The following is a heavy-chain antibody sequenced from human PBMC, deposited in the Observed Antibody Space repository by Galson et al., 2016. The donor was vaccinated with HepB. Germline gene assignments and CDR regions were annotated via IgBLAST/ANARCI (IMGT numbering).Heavy chain of an antibody. Sequence: SVKVSCKASGYTLTSYYLHWVRQAPGQGLEWMGIINPSGGTTNYARKLQGRVTMTRDTSTSTVYMELSSLRSEDTAVYYCAREYIILQLYTKTGYFDYWGQGTLVTVSS. J-gene: IGHJ4*02. V-gene: IGHV1-46*04. CDR2: INPSGGTT. CDR1: GYTLTSYY. CDR3: AREYIILQLYTKTGYFDY. D-gene: IGHD4-11*01.